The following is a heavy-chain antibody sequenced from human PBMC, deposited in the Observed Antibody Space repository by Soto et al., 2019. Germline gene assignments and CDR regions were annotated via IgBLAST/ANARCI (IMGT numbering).Heavy chain of an antibody. Sequence: GASVKVSCKASGYIFTSYYIHWVRQAPGQGLEWMGIINPSSSTTYAQKFQGRVTMTRDTSTSTVYMELSSLRSEDTAVYYCARVGCSGGSCYAVDSWGQGTLVTVSS. J-gene: IGHJ4*02. V-gene: IGHV1-46*01. D-gene: IGHD2-15*01. CDR3: ARVGCSGGSCYAVDS. CDR2: INPSSST. CDR1: GYIFTSYY.